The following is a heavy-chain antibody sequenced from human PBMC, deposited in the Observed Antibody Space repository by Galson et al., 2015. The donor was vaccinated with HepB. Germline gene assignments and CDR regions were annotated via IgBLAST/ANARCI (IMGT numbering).Heavy chain of an antibody. V-gene: IGHV3-30*04. CDR2: ISYDGSNK. CDR3: ARRMGIVVVPAGAFDI. D-gene: IGHD2-2*03. CDR1: GFTFSSYA. Sequence: SLRLSCAASGFTFSSYAMHWVRQAPGKGLGWVAVISYDGSNKYYADSVKGRFTISRDNSRNTLYLQMNSLGAEDTAVYYCARRMGIVVVPAGAFDIWGQGTMVTVSS. J-gene: IGHJ3*02.